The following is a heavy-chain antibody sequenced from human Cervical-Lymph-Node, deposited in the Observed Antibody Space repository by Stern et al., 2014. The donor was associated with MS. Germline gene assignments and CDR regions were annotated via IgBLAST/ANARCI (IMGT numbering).Heavy chain of an antibody. J-gene: IGHJ6*02. CDR1: GFNFSDHY. D-gene: IGHD2-2*01. CDR2: ISNTARSI. V-gene: IGHV3-11*01. CDR3: ARCAARQFYQDTYFGMDV. Sequence: VQLVESGGGFVKPGGSLRLSCVVSGFNFSDHYMSWIRQAPGKGLEWISYISNTARSICYAVYVKGIFPVSSDTAKNALDLQMNSLRADETSVYYCARCAARQFYQDTYFGMDVWGQGASVTVSS.